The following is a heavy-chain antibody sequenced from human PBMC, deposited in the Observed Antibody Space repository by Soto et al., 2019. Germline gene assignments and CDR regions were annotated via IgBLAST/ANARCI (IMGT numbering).Heavy chain of an antibody. CDR3: ARGDRILYMGNWFDP. Sequence: ASVKVSCKASGYTFTSYDINWVRQATGQGLEWMGWMNPNSGNTGYAQKFQGRVTMTRNTSISTAYMELSSLRSEDTAVYYCARGDRILYMGNWFDPWGQGTLVTVSS. CDR1: GYTFTSYD. J-gene: IGHJ5*02. V-gene: IGHV1-8*01. D-gene: IGHD2-15*01. CDR2: MNPNSGNT.